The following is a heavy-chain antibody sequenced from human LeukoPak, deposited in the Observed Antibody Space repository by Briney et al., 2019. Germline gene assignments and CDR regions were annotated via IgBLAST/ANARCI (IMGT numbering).Heavy chain of an antibody. V-gene: IGHV4-39*07. D-gene: IGHD3-10*01. CDR1: GGSISSSSYY. Sequence: SETLSLTCTVSGGSISSSSYYWGWIRQPPGKGLEWIGSIYYSGSTYYNPSLKSRVTISVDTSKNQFSLKLSSVTAADTAVYYCARGPDYYGSGSYLWFYYYYMDVWGKGTTVTVSS. CDR2: IYYSGST. CDR3: ARGPDYYGSGSYLWFYYYYMDV. J-gene: IGHJ6*03.